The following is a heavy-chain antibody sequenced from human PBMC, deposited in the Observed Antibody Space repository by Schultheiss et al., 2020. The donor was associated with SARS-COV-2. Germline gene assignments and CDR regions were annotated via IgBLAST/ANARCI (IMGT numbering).Heavy chain of an antibody. D-gene: IGHD3-22*01. CDR1: GYSISSGYY. CDR3: ARSPSDGSGYYYYYYGMDV. Sequence: SQTLSLTCAVSGYSISSGYYWGWIRQHPGKGLEWIGSIYYSGSTYYNPSLKSRVTISVDTSKNQFSLKLSSVTAADTAVYYCARSPSDGSGYYYYYYGMDVWGQGTTVTVSS. CDR2: IYYSGST. J-gene: IGHJ6*02. V-gene: IGHV4-38-2*01.